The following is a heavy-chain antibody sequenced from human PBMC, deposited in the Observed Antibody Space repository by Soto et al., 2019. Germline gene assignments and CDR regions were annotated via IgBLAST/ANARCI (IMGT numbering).Heavy chain of an antibody. CDR1: GDSVSSNSAA. Sequence: SQTLSLTCAISGDSVSSNSAAWNWIRQSPSRGLEWLGRTYYRSKWYNDYAVSVKSRITINPDTSKNQFYLQLNSVTPEDTAVYYCARSKGYIVVVTAIVLDYWGQGTLDTVSS. D-gene: IGHD2-21*02. J-gene: IGHJ4*02. V-gene: IGHV6-1*01. CDR3: ARSKGYIVVVTAIVLDY. CDR2: TYYRSKWYN.